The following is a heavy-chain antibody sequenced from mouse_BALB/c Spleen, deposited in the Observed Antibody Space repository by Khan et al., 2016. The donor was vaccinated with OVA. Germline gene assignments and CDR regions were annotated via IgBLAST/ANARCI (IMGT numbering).Heavy chain of an antibody. V-gene: IGHV3-2*02. D-gene: IGHD1-1*01. CDR1: GYSITSNYA. Sequence: EVKLLESGPGLVKPSQSLSLTCNVNGYSITSNYAWNWIRQFPGNKLEWMGYISYSGSTNYNPSLKSRISITRDTSKNQFFLLLNSVTTEDSATYYSARGNYYVYALDYWGQGTSVTVSS. J-gene: IGHJ4*01. CDR2: ISYSGST. CDR3: ARGNYYVYALDY.